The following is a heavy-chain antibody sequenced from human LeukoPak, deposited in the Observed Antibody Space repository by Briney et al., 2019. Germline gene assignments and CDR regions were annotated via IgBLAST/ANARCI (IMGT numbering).Heavy chain of an antibody. Sequence: ASVKVSCKASGYSFTAYYMHWVRQAPGQGLEWRGWINANSGGINYAQKFQGRVTMTRDTSITTAYMEVSGLSSDDTAVYFCARGEIDGPDFDQWGQGTLVTVSS. J-gene: IGHJ4*02. D-gene: IGHD5-24*01. CDR1: GYSFTAYY. CDR2: INANSGGI. CDR3: ARGEIDGPDFDQ. V-gene: IGHV1-2*02.